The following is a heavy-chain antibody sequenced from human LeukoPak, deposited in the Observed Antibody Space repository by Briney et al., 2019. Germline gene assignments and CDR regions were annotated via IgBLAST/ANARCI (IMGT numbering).Heavy chain of an antibody. CDR1: GFTFSSYG. Sequence: GRSLRLSCAASGFTFSSYGMHWVRQAPGKGLEWVAVISYDGSNKYYADSVKGRFTISRDNSKNTLYLQMNSLRAEDTAVYYCAKNVFAYWGQGTLVTVSS. J-gene: IGHJ4*02. D-gene: IGHD5/OR15-5a*01. V-gene: IGHV3-30*18. CDR3: AKNVFAY. CDR2: ISYDGSNK.